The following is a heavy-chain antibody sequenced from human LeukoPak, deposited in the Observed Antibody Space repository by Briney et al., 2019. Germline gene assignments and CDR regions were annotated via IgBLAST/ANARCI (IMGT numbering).Heavy chain of an antibody. CDR3: AREGGRGWLQRAGFDY. V-gene: IGHV3-21*01. Sequence: GGSLRLSCAASGFTFSSYSMNWVRQAPGKGLGWVSSISSSSSYIYYADSVKGRFTISRDNAKNSLYLQMNSLRAEDTAVYYCAREGGRGWLQRAGFDYWGQGTLVTVSS. J-gene: IGHJ4*02. CDR1: GFTFSSYS. D-gene: IGHD5-24*01. CDR2: ISSSSSYI.